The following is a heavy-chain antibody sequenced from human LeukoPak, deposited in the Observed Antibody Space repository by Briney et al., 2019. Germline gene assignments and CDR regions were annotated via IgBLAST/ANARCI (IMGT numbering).Heavy chain of an antibody. CDR3: AREAWFDP. Sequence: PGGSLRLSCAASGFTFSTYSMNWVRQAPGKGLEWVSVISSSSSYMYYADSVKGRFTISRDNAKNSLYLRMNSLRVEDTAVYYCAREAWFDPWGQGTLVTVSS. V-gene: IGHV3-21*01. CDR2: ISSSSSYM. J-gene: IGHJ5*02. CDR1: GFTFSTYS.